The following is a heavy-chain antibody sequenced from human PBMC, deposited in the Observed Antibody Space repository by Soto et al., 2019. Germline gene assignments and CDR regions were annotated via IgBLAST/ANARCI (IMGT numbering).Heavy chain of an antibody. Sequence: QVQLQESGPGLVKPSETLSLTCTVSGGSISSYYWSWIRQPPGKGLEWIGYIYYSGSTNYNPSLXXXXXXXXXXXXXXXXXXXXXXXXXXXXXXXXXXXXXXXAMPSGYWGQGTLVTVSS. J-gene: IGHJ4*02. V-gene: IGHV4-59*01. CDR1: GGSISSYY. CDR3: XXXXXXXAMPSGY. D-gene: IGHD2-2*01. CDR2: IYYSGST.